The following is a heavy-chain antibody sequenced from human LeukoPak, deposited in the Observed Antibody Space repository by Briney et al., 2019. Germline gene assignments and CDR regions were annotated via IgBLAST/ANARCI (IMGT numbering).Heavy chain of an antibody. Sequence: PGGSLRLSCAASGFTFSRYSMNWVRQAPGKGLEWVSCISSSSSYIYYANSVKSRFTISRDNAKNTLSLQMNSLRAEDTAVYYCARDRRYYYYMDVWGKGTTVTVSS. J-gene: IGHJ6*03. CDR3: ARDRRYYYYMDV. CDR1: GFTFSRYS. CDR2: ISSSSSYI. V-gene: IGHV3-21*01.